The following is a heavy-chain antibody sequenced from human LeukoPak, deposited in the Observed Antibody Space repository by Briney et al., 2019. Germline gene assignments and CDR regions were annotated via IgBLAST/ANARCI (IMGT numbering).Heavy chain of an antibody. D-gene: IGHD3-3*01. V-gene: IGHV3-74*01. CDR2: IYSDAT. CDR3: ARDSSITNPYYGMDV. CDR1: GFTFSSYW. Sequence: GGSLRLSCAASGFTFSSYWIHWVRQAPGKGLVWVSRIYSDATYYADSVYGRFTISRDNAKKSLSLQMNSLRAEDTAVYYWARDSSITNPYYGMDVWGQGTTVTVSS. J-gene: IGHJ6*02.